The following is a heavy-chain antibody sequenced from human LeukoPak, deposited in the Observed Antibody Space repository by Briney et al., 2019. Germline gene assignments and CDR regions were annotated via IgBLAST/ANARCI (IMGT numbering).Heavy chain of an antibody. CDR3: ARTSVGGYFDY. D-gene: IGHD2-2*01. J-gene: IGHJ4*02. V-gene: IGHV4-4*09. CDR1: GGSISSYY. Sequence: SETLSLTRTVSGGSISSYYWSWIRQPPGKGLEWIGYIYTSGSTNYNPSLKSRVTISVDTSKNQFSLKLSSVTAADTAVYYCARTSVGGYFDYWGQGTLVTVSS. CDR2: IYTSGST.